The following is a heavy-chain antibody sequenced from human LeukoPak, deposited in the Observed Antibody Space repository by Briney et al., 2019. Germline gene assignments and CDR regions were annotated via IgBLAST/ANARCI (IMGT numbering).Heavy chain of an antibody. Sequence: GGSLRLSCAASGFTFSSYEMNWVRQAPGKGLEWVSYISSSGSTIYYADSVKGRFTISRDNAKNSLYLQMNSLRAEDTAVYYCARDMGRYDILTGSWGQGTLVTVSS. J-gene: IGHJ5*02. CDR3: ARDMGRYDILTGS. CDR1: GFTFSSYE. CDR2: ISSSGSTI. V-gene: IGHV3-48*03. D-gene: IGHD3-9*01.